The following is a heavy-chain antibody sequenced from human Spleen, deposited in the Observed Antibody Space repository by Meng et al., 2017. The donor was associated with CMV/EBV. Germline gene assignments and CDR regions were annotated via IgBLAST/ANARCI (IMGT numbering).Heavy chain of an antibody. D-gene: IGHD5-24*01. CDR2: VYFSGAT. V-gene: IGHV4-61*01. Sequence: SETLSLTCSVSGDSVSSGRYYWHWIRQPPGKGLEWIGHVYFSGATDNNPSLKSRLSISVDTFKNQFSLRLSYVTAADTAVYFCARTHRGDAYFDYWVRGTLVTVSS. CDR1: GDSVSSGRYY. J-gene: IGHJ4*02. CDR3: ARTHRGDAYFDY.